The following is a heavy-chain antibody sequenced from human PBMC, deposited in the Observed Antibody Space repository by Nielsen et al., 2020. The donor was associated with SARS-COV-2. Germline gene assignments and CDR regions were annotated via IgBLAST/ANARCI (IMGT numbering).Heavy chain of an antibody. CDR2: ISSSSSYT. CDR1: GFTFSDYY. D-gene: IGHD3-10*01. Sequence: GESLKISCAASGFTFSDYYMSWIRQAPGKGLEWVSYISSSSSYTNYADSVKGRFTISRDNAKNSLYLQMNSLRAEDTAVYYCARGIYNLGSGRAYGMDVWGQGTTVTVSS. V-gene: IGHV3-11*03. J-gene: IGHJ6*02. CDR3: ARGIYNLGSGRAYGMDV.